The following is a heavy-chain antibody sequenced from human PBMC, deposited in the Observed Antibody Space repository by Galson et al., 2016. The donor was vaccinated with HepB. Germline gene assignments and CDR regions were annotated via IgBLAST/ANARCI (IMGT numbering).Heavy chain of an antibody. D-gene: IGHD2-2*01. V-gene: IGHV4-34*01. Sequence: SETLSLTCAVSGESLSGDYWNYIRQPPGKGLEWIGEISHSGSTNYNPSLKSRVTLSVGTSKNQFTLKLSSVTAADTAVYYCAREIRNCSGTNCYGSLGYWGQGILVTVSS. CDR2: ISHSGST. CDR3: AREIRNCSGTNCYGSLGY. CDR1: GESLSGDY. J-gene: IGHJ4*02.